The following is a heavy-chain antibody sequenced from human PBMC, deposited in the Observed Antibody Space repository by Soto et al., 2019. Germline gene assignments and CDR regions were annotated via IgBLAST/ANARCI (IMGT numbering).Heavy chain of an antibody. CDR2: IIPIFGTA. CDR3: ARTRYYGSGSYYNPCAY. J-gene: IGHJ1*01. CDR1: GGTFSSYA. Sequence: QVQLVQSGAEVKKPGSSVKVSCKASGGTFSSYAISWVRQAPGQGLEWMGGIIPIFGTANYAQKFQGRVTITADESTSPAYIELCSLRSDDTAVYYCARTRYYGSGSYYNPCAYWGQGTLVTVSS. D-gene: IGHD3-10*01. V-gene: IGHV1-69*01.